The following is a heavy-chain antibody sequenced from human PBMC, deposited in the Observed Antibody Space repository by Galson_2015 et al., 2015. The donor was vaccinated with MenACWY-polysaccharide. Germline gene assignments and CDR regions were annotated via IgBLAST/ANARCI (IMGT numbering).Heavy chain of an antibody. CDR3: AKRGGGLYSSGVGPENWFDP. V-gene: IGHV3-23*01. Sequence: SLRLSCAASGFTFNNYAMSWVRQPPGKGLEWVSTISGSGGSTYYADSVKGRFTISRDNSKNTLYLQMNSLRVEDTAVYHCAKRGGGLYSSGVGPENWFDPWGQGTLVTVSS. J-gene: IGHJ5*02. CDR2: ISGSGGST. D-gene: IGHD6-25*01. CDR1: GFTFNNYA.